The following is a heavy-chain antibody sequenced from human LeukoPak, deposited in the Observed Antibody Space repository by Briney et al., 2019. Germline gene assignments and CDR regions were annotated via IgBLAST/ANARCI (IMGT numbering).Heavy chain of an antibody. CDR1: GGSISSSSYY. Sequence: SETLSLTCTVSGGSISSSSYYWGWIRQPPGKGLEWIGSIYYSGSTYYNPSLKSRVTISVDTSKNQFSLKLSSVTAADTAVYYCARHLVATIGFPWFDPWGQGTLVTVSS. V-gene: IGHV4-39*01. CDR2: IYYSGST. D-gene: IGHD5-12*01. CDR3: ARHLVATIGFPWFDP. J-gene: IGHJ5*02.